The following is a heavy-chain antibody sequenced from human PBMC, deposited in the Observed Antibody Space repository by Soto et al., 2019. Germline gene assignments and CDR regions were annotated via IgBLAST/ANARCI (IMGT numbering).Heavy chain of an antibody. CDR1: GWSFSGYY. Sequence: QVRLQQWGAGLLKPSETLSLTCAVYGWSFSGYYWSWIRQPPGKGLEWIGEISHSGSTNYNPSLTSRVTISVDTSKNQFSLKLNSVTAADPAVYDCARGADIVATIGLDYWGQGTRVTVSS. J-gene: IGHJ4*02. CDR2: ISHSGST. V-gene: IGHV4-34*01. CDR3: ARGADIVATIGLDY. D-gene: IGHD5-12*01.